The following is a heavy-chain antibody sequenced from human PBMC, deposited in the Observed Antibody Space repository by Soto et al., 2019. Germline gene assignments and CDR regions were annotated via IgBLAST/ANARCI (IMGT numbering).Heavy chain of an antibody. CDR2: INHSGST. Sequence: QVQLQQWGAGLLKPSETLSLTCAVYGGSFSGYYWSWIRQPPGKGLEWIGEINHSGSTNYNPSLKSRVTISVDTSKNQFSLKLSSVTAADTAVYYCARGKRGMVKAFDIWGQGTMVTVSS. CDR1: GGSFSGYY. D-gene: IGHD3-16*01. J-gene: IGHJ3*02. V-gene: IGHV4-34*01. CDR3: ARGKRGMVKAFDI.